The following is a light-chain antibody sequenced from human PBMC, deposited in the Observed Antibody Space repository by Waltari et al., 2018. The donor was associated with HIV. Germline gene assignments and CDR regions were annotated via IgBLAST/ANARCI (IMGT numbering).Light chain of an antibody. V-gene: IGKV3-20*01. CDR2: GAS. CDR3: QQYGGSPYT. Sequence: PGERATLSCRARQSVSSNYLAWYQHNPGQAPTLLISGASSRATGTPDRFSGSGSGTDFTLTIRRLEPEDFAVYYCQQYGGSPYTFGQGTKLEIK. J-gene: IGKJ2*01. CDR1: QSVSSNY.